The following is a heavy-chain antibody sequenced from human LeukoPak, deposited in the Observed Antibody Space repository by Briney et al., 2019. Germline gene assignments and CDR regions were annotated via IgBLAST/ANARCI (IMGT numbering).Heavy chain of an antibody. Sequence: SETLSLTCTVSGGSISSGGYSWSWIRQHPGKGLEWIGYIYYSGSTYYNPSLKSRVTTSVDTSKNQFSLKLSSVTAADTAVYYCARWDSSGYPFDYWGQGTLVTVSS. CDR2: IYYSGST. CDR3: ARWDSSGYPFDY. V-gene: IGHV4-31*03. CDR1: GGSISSGGYS. J-gene: IGHJ4*02. D-gene: IGHD3-22*01.